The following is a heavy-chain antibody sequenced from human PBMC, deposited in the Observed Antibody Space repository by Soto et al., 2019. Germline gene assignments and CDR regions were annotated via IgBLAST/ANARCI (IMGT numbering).Heavy chain of an antibody. CDR2: IYNTGTT. J-gene: IGHJ4*02. CDR1: GGSVYDFY. Sequence: KTSETLSLTCSVSGGSVYDFYWNWLRQSPGKGLEWIGNIYNTGTTNYNPSLRSRATISIDTSKNQFSLHLKSVTAADSAMYFCARGHGIYVRFDFWGQGALVTVSS. D-gene: IGHD3-9*01. CDR3: ARGHGIYVRFDF. V-gene: IGHV4-59*02.